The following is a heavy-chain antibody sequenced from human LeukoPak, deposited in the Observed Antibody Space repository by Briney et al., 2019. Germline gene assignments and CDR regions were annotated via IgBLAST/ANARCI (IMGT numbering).Heavy chain of an antibody. V-gene: IGHV4-59*01. D-gene: IGHD2-15*01. J-gene: IGHJ3*02. CDR3: ARRIVVVTANDKSDAFDM. CDR2: IYYTGST. Sequence: SSETLSLTCTASGGSIGSYYWNWIRQTPGEGLEWIGYIYYTGSTKYNPSLKSRVTISLDTSKNQFSLKLTSVTAADTAVYYCARRIVVVTANDKSDAFDMWGQGTVVTVSS. CDR1: GGSIGSYY.